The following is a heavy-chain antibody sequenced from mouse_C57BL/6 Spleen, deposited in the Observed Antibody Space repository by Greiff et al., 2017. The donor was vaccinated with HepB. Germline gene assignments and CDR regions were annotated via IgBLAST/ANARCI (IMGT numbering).Heavy chain of an antibody. CDR3: AKNYDYGGYYFDY. V-gene: IGHV2-5*01. CDR1: GFSLTSYG. D-gene: IGHD2-4*01. Sequence: VQLQQSGPGLVQPSQSLSITCTVSGFSLTSYGVHWVRQSPGKGLEWLGVIWRGGSTDYNAAFMSRLSITKDNSKSQVFFKMNSLQADDTAIYYCAKNYDYGGYYFDYWGQGTTLTVSS. J-gene: IGHJ2*01. CDR2: IWRGGST.